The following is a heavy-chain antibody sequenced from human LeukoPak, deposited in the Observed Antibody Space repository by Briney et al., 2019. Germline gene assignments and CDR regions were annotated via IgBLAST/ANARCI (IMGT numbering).Heavy chain of an antibody. CDR1: GFTFSSYA. D-gene: IGHD3-9*01. CDR2: ISGSGGST. V-gene: IGHV3-23*01. J-gene: IGHJ6*02. CDR3: ARVNRYFDWLRNGMDV. Sequence: PGGSLRLSCAASGFTFSSYAMSWVRQAPGKGLEWVSAISGSGGSTYYADSVKGRFTISRDNAKNSLYLQMNSLRAEDTAVYYCARVNRYFDWLRNGMDVWGQGTTVTVSS.